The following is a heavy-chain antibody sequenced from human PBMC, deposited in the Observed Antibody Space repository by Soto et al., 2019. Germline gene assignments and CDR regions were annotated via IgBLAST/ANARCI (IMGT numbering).Heavy chain of an antibody. D-gene: IGHD2-21*01. J-gene: IGHJ4*02. Sequence: PGGSLRLSCAASGFAFTNYWVHWCRQAPGKGLVWVSNINRDGTSINYADSVKGRFTISRDNAKNTLYLQMNSLRGEDTAVYFCTRLVGGYFDYWGQGALVTVSS. V-gene: IGHV3-74*01. CDR1: GFAFTNYW. CDR3: TRLVGGYFDY. CDR2: INRDGTSI.